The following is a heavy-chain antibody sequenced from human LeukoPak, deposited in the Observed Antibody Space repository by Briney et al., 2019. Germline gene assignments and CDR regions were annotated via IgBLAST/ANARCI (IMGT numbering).Heavy chain of an antibody. Sequence: GGSLRLSCAASGFTFSSYAMRWVRQAPGKGLEWVTVISYDGSNKYYADSVKGRFTISRDNSKNTLYLQMNSLRAEDTVVYYCARGQWFRAFWSRGTPVTVSS. CDR3: ARGQWFRAF. CDR2: ISYDGSNK. V-gene: IGHV3-30-3*01. J-gene: IGHJ4*02. D-gene: IGHD3-10*01. CDR1: GFTFSSYA.